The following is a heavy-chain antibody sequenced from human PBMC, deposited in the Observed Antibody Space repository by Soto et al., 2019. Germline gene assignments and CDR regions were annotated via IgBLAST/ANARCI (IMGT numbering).Heavy chain of an antibody. Sequence: SETLSLTCAVSGGSISSGGYSWSWIRQPPGKGLEWIGYIYHSGSTYYNPSLKSRVTISVDTSKNQFSLKLSSVTAADTAVYYCARVDTAIAFDYWGQGTLVTVSS. J-gene: IGHJ4*02. D-gene: IGHD5-18*01. CDR2: IYHSGST. CDR1: GGSISSGGYS. CDR3: ARVDTAIAFDY. V-gene: IGHV4-30-2*05.